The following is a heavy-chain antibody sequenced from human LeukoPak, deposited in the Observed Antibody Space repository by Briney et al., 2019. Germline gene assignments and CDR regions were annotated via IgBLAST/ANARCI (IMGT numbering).Heavy chain of an antibody. CDR1: GGSISSYY. V-gene: IGHV4-4*09. CDR2: IYTSGST. Sequence: SETLSLTCTVSGGSISSYYWSWIRQPPGKGLEWIGHIYTSGSTNYNPSLKSRVTISVDTSKNQFSLKLSSVTAADTAVYYCARHSYYYDSRYAFGIWGQGTMVTVSS. J-gene: IGHJ3*02. CDR3: ARHSYYYDSRYAFGI. D-gene: IGHD3-22*01.